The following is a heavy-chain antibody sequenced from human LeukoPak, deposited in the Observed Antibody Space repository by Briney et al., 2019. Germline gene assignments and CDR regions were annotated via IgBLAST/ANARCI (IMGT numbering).Heavy chain of an antibody. CDR3: AREFDY. CDR1: GGSISSGGYS. Sequence: SETLSLTCAVSGGSISSGGYSWSWIRQPPGKGLEWIGYIYYSDTYYNPSLKSRVTISADTSKNQFSLRLNSVTAADTAVYYCAREFDYWGQGTLVTVSS. V-gene: IGHV4-30-4*07. J-gene: IGHJ4*02. CDR2: IYYSDT.